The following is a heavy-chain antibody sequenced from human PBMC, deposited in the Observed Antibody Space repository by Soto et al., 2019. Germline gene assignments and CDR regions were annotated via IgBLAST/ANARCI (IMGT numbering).Heavy chain of an antibody. CDR2: IYHSGST. D-gene: IGHD6-19*01. Sequence: SETLSLTCAVSGYSISTGFNWAWIRQPPGKGLEWIGSIYHSGSTYYNLSLRSRVTISSDASKNQISLKLSSVTAADTALYYCAQDWGTGFYLLDSWGQGTLVTVSS. CDR3: AQDWGTGFYLLDS. V-gene: IGHV4-38-2*01. CDR1: GYSISTGFN. J-gene: IGHJ4*02.